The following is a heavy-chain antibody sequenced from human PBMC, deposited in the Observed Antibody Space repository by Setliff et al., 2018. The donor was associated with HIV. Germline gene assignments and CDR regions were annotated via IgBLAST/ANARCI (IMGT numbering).Heavy chain of an antibody. V-gene: IGHV3-11*01. CDR3: AKGDEVGATGF. CDR1: GFTFSDYY. Sequence: GGSLRLSCAASGFTFSDYYMSWIRQAPGKGLEWVSYISSSGSTIYYADSVKGRFTISRDNAKNSLYLQMNSLRTEDTALYYCAKGDEVGATGFWGQGTLVTVSS. D-gene: IGHD1-26*01. J-gene: IGHJ4*02. CDR2: ISSSGSTI.